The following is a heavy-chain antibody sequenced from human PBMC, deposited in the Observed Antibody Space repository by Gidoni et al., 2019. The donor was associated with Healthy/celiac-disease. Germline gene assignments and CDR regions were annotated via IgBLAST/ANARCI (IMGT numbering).Heavy chain of an antibody. CDR1: RVTLSSYA. CDR2: ISYDGSNK. D-gene: IGHD6-19*01. V-gene: IGHV3-30-3*01. J-gene: IGHJ3*02. Sequence: QVQLVESGGGLVQPGTSLRLACAASRVTLSSYAMHWVRQAPGKGLEWGAVISYDGSNKYYADSVKGRFTISRDNSKNTLYLQMNSRRAEDTAVYYCAREEDGSGGAFDIWGQGTMVTVSS. CDR3: AREEDGSGGAFDI.